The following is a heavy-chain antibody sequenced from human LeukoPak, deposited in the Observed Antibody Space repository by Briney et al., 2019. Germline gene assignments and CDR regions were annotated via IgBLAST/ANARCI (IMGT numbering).Heavy chain of an antibody. CDR3: VRGRRDYYDSSGYYEVDY. CDR2: MNPNSGNT. J-gene: IGHJ4*02. Sequence: GASVKVSCKASGYTFTSYDINWVRQATGQGLEWMGWMNPNSGNTGYAQKFQGRVTMTRNTSISTAYMELSSLRSEDTAVYYCVRGRRDYYDSSGYYEVDYWGQGTLVTISS. V-gene: IGHV1-8*01. D-gene: IGHD3-22*01. CDR1: GYTFTSYD.